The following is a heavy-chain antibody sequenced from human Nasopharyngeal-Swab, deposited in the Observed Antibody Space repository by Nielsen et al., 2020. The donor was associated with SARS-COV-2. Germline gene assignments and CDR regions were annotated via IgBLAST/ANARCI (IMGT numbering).Heavy chain of an antibody. CDR3: ARAKEWLYYMDV. D-gene: IGHD3-3*01. CDR1: GGSISSYY. V-gene: IGHV4-59*01. J-gene: IGHJ6*03. Sequence: SETLSLTCTVSGGSISSYYWSWIRQPPGKGLEGIGYIYYSGSTNYNPSLKSRVTISVDTSKNQFSLKLSSVTAADTAVYYCARAKEWLYYMDVWGKGTTVTVSS. CDR2: IYYSGST.